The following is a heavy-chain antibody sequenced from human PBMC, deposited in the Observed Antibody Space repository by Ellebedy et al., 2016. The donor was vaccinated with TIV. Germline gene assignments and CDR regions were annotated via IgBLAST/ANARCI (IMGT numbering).Heavy chain of an antibody. V-gene: IGHV3-23*01. CDR1: GFTFSSYA. J-gene: IGHJ4*02. D-gene: IGHD7-27*01. Sequence: HGGSLRLSCAASGFTFSSYAMYWVRQAPGKGLEWVSVMSGSGHRTYYADSVKGRFTISRDNSKNTLYLLMNSLRAEDTALYYCAKDPSDYWGCFDYWGQGTLVTVSS. CDR3: AKDPSDYWGCFDY. CDR2: MSGSGHRT.